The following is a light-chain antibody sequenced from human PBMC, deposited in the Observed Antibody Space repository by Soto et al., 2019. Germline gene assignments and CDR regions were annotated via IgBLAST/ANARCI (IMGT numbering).Light chain of an antibody. V-gene: IGKV1-12*01. CDR3: EQARSFTIT. CDR1: QNIWRL. CDR2: DAS. Sequence: EIQLTQSPSARCASVGDRFSITRRASQNIWRLLAGYQQKPGKAPELLIYDASTLQSGVPPRFIGSVSGTDFTLTISSLQPEDFATYYCEQARSFTITFGQGTRLDIK. J-gene: IGKJ5*01.